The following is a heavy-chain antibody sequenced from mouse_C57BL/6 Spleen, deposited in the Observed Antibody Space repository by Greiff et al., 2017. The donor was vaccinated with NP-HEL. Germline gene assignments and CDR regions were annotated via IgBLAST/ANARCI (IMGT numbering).Heavy chain of an antibody. J-gene: IGHJ2*01. CDR1: GFTFSSYT. CDR2: ISGGGGNT. D-gene: IGHD4-1*01. CDR3: ARQTGTDYFDY. V-gene: IGHV5-9*01. Sequence: EVKVVESGGGLVKPGGSLKLSCAASGFTFSSYTMSWVRQTPEKRLEWVATISGGGGNTYYPDSVKGRFTISRDNAKNTLYLQMSSLRSEDTALYYCARQTGTDYFDYWGQGTTLTVSS.